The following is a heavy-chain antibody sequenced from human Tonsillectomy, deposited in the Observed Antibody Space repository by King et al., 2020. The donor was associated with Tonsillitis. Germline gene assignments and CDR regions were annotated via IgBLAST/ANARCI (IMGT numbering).Heavy chain of an antibody. CDR1: GLTFSSYG. V-gene: IGHV3-30*18. CDR3: AKDPGASSWYDLGY. D-gene: IGHD6-13*01. CDR2: ISYDVSHN. Sequence: QLVQSGGGVVQPGRSLRLSCVASGLTFSSYGMHWVRQPPGKGLDWGAFISYDVSHNLYADSVRGRFTISRDNSNNTLYLQMNSLRVEDTAVYYCAKDPGASSWYDLGYWGQGTLVTVSS. J-gene: IGHJ4*02.